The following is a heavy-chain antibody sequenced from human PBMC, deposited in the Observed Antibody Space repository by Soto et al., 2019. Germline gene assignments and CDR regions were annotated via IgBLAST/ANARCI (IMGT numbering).Heavy chain of an antibody. Sequence: PGESLKISCKGSGYSFTSYWIGWVRQMPGKGLEWMGIIYPGDSDTRYSPSFQGQVTISADKSISTAYLQWSSLKASDTAMYYCARTPSIAAAGKAGWFDPWGQGTLVTVSS. V-gene: IGHV5-51*01. CDR2: IYPGDSDT. J-gene: IGHJ5*02. CDR1: GYSFTSYW. CDR3: ARTPSIAAAGKAGWFDP. D-gene: IGHD6-13*01.